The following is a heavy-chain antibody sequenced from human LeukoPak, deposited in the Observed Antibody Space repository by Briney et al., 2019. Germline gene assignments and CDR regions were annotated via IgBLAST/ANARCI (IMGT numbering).Heavy chain of an antibody. CDR3: ARRGITYSSSFFAY. J-gene: IGHJ4*02. CDR1: GGSISRSTYY. Sequence: SSETLSLTCSVSGGSISRSTYYWGWIRQPPGKGLEWIGSSYYSGSTHYNPSLKSRVAISVDTSKNQFSLKLSSVTAADTATYYCARRGITYSSSFFAYWGQGTLVTVSS. D-gene: IGHD6-13*01. CDR2: SYYSGST. V-gene: IGHV4-39*01.